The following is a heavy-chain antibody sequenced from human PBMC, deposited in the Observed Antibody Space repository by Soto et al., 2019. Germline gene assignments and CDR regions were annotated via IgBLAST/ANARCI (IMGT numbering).Heavy chain of an antibody. CDR2: ISSSSSYI. J-gene: IGHJ4*02. CDR3: ARDQPGYSYGYGLGY. Sequence: GGSLRLSCAASGFTFSDYYMSWIRQAPGKGLEWVSYISSSSSYIYYADSVKGRFTISRDNAKNSLYLQMNSLRAEDTAVYYCARDQPGYSYGYGLGYWGQGTLVTVSS. D-gene: IGHD5-18*01. CDR1: GFTFSDYY. V-gene: IGHV3-11*06.